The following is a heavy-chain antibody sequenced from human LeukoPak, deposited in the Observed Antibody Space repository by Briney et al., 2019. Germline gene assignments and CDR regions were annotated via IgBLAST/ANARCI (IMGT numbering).Heavy chain of an antibody. CDR2: ISGSGGRT. CDR1: GFTFSSYA. D-gene: IGHD3-22*01. Sequence: GGSLRLSCAASGFTFSSYAMSWVRQAPGKGLEWVSTISGSGGRTYYADSVKGRFTISRDNSKNTLYLQMNSLRAEDTAVYYCAKSRSGYDSSGYQDLYNWFDPWGQGTLVTVSS. V-gene: IGHV3-23*01. J-gene: IGHJ5*02. CDR3: AKSRSGYDSSGYQDLYNWFDP.